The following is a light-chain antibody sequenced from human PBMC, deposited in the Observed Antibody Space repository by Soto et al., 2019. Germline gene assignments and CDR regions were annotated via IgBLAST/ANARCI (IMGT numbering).Light chain of an antibody. J-gene: IGKJ2*01. CDR3: QQYNNWPYT. Sequence: EIMMTQSPATLSASPGERATLSCWSSQSISSNLAWYQHKRGQAPRLLFYGASTRTTGVPARFSGSGSGTGFTLTISSLQSEDFATYYCQQYNNWPYTFGQGTKLEIK. CDR1: QSISSN. V-gene: IGKV3-15*01. CDR2: GAS.